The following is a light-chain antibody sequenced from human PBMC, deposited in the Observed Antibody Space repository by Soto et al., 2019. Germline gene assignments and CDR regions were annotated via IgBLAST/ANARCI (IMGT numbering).Light chain of an antibody. CDR3: SSYTSSSTLYV. J-gene: IGLJ1*01. CDR1: SSDVGGYNY. Sequence: QSALTQPASVSGSPGQSITTSCTGTSSDVGGYNYVSWYQQHPGKAPKLMIYDVSNRPSGVSNRFSGSKSGNTASLPISGLQAEDEADYYCSSYTSSSTLYVFGTGTQLTVL. V-gene: IGLV2-14*01. CDR2: DVS.